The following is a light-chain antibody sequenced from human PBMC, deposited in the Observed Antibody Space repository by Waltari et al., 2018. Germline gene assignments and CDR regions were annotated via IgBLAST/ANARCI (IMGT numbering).Light chain of an antibody. Sequence: SFDLTQPPSVSVSPGQTATITCSEPMFGLKTSCWYQQKPGQSPVLVLYEDNKRPSGIPERFSGSNSGNTSTLTISGTQSLDEADYYCQAWDTKTVFGGGTKLTVL. J-gene: IGLJ3*02. CDR3: QAWDTKTV. V-gene: IGLV3-1*01. CDR1: MFGLKT. CDR2: EDN.